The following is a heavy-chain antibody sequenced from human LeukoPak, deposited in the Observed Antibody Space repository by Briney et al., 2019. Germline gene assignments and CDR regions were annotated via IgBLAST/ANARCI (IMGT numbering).Heavy chain of an antibody. CDR3: AKSDGDYDYDY. Sequence: GGSLRLSCAASGFTFDDYGMSWVRQAPGKGLEWVSGINWNGGSTGYADSVKGRFTISRDNAKNSLYLQMNSLRAEDTALYYCAKSDGDYDYDYWGQGTLVTVSS. CDR2: INWNGGST. V-gene: IGHV3-20*04. D-gene: IGHD4-17*01. CDR1: GFTFDDYG. J-gene: IGHJ4*02.